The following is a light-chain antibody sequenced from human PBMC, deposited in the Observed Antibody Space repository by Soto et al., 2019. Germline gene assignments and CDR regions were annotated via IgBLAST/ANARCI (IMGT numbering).Light chain of an antibody. CDR2: GAS. V-gene: IGKV3-20*01. J-gene: IGKJ1*01. CDR3: QQYGSSPSRT. CDR1: QSVSNDF. Sequence: EIVLTQSPGILSLSPGERATLSCRASQSVSNDFLAWYKQKPGQAPRLLIYGASTRATDVPDSFSGSGSGAVFTLTTTTLEPEDFAVYYCQQYGSSPSRTFGQGTKV.